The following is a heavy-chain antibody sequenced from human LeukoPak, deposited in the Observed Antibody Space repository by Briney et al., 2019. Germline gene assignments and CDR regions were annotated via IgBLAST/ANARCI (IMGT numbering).Heavy chain of an antibody. CDR3: ARDKQVVVGATTAYDY. J-gene: IGHJ4*02. CDR2: IRANGETT. Sequence: GGTLRLSCAASGFTFTHYGMNWVRQAPGKGLEWVSGIRANGETTYYADSVRGRFTISRDNSRSMVWLQMNSLRAEDTAVYYCARDKQVVVGATTAYDYWGQGTLVTVSS. D-gene: IGHD1-26*01. CDR1: GFTFTHYG. V-gene: IGHV3-23*01.